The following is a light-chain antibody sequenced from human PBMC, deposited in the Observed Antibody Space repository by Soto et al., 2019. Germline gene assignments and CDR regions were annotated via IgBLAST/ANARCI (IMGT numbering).Light chain of an antibody. CDR1: SSNIGAGYD. J-gene: IGLJ1*01. V-gene: IGLV1-40*01. CDR2: GNS. CDR3: QSYDSSLSGWV. Sequence: QSVLAQPPSVSGAPGQMVTISCTGSSSNIGAGYDVHWYQHLPGTAPKLLIYGNSNRPSGVPDRFSGSKSGTSASLAITGLQAEDEADYYCQSYDSSLSGWVFGTGTKVTVL.